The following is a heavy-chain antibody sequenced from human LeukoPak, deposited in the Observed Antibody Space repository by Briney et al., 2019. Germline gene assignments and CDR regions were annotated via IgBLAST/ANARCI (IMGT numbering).Heavy chain of an antibody. Sequence: GGSLRLSCAASGFIFNNYAMHWVRQAPGKGLEWVAAISYDGNNKYYADSAKGLFTISRDNSENTLYLQMNSLRADDTAVFYCARGPHWNYFDYWGQGALVTVSS. D-gene: IGHD1-1*01. J-gene: IGHJ4*02. CDR1: GFIFNNYA. CDR3: ARGPHWNYFDY. CDR2: ISYDGNNK. V-gene: IGHV3-30-3*01.